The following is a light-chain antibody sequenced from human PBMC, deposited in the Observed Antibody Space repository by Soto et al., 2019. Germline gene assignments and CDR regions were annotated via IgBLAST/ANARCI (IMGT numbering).Light chain of an antibody. J-gene: IGLJ1*01. V-gene: IGLV2-18*02. CDR1: SSDVGSYNR. CDR3: NSFTTSSTYV. Sequence: QSALTQPPSASGSPGQSVAISCTGTSSDVGSYNRVSWYQQPPGTAPKLMIYEVSNRPSGVSNRFSGSKSGNTASLTISGLQAEDEADYFCNSFTTSSTYVFGTGTKV. CDR2: EVS.